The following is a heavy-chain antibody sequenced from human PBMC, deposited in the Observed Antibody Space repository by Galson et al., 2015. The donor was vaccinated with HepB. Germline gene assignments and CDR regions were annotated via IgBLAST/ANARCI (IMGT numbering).Heavy chain of an antibody. CDR1: GFTFSSYG. V-gene: IGHV3-33*06. D-gene: IGHD1-26*01. J-gene: IGHJ4*02. CDR3: AKDRVGGGYYLDY. Sequence: SLRLSCAASGFTFSSYGMHWVRQAPGKGLEWVAVIWYDGSNKYYADSVKGRFTISRDNSKNTLYLQMNSLRAEDTAVYYCAKDRVGGGYYLDYWGQGTLVTVSS. CDR2: IWYDGSNK.